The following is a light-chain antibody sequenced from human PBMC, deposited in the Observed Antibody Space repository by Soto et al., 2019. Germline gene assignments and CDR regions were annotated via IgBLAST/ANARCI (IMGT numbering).Light chain of an antibody. CDR2: DVS. V-gene: IGKV3-11*01. CDR1: QSVGNY. CDR3: QHRVNGPT. J-gene: IGKJ4*01. Sequence: EIELTQSPGTLSLPLGERATLSCRARQSVGNYLGWYQQRPGQAPRLLMSDVSRRATGIPARFSGSGSGTDFTLTISSLEPEDVAVYYCQHRVNGPTFGGGTKVEI.